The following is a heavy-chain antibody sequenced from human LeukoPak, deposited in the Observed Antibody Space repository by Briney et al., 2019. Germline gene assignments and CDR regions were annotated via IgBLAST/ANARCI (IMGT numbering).Heavy chain of an antibody. D-gene: IGHD3-9*01. CDR3: ARARTLNDWLFDY. V-gene: IGHV3-23*01. Sequence: GGTLRLSCTASGFAFSNYGINWVRRAPSKGLEWVSGITGSGTTTYYADSLKGRVTISRDNSKNKVYLQMNSLRAEDTAVYYCARARTLNDWLFDYWGQGTLVTVSS. CDR1: GFAFSNYG. CDR2: ITGSGTTT. J-gene: IGHJ4*02.